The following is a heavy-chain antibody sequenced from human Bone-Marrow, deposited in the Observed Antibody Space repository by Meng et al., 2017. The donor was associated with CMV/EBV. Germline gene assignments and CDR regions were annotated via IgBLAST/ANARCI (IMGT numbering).Heavy chain of an antibody. D-gene: IGHD2-2*03. CDR1: GYTFTTYA. Sequence: ASVKVSCKASGYTFTTYAISWVRQAPGQGLEWMGWISAFNGKINYAQKFQGRVTMTTDTSTDTAYIELRSLRSDDTAVYHCARLDIVVVPARNEYYYYYGMDVWGQGTTVTVSS. V-gene: IGHV1-18*01. CDR3: ARLDIVVVPARNEYYYYYGMDV. CDR2: ISAFNGKI. J-gene: IGHJ6*02.